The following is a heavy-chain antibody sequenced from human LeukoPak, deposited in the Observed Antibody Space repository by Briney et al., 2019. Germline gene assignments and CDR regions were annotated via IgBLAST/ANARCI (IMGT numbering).Heavy chain of an antibody. D-gene: IGHD1-26*01. Sequence: ASVKVSFKASGYTFTNYGISWVRQAPGQGLEWMGWISAYNGNTNYAQKLQGRVTMTTDTSTSTAYVELRSLRSDDTAVYYCARSSGSYYRLRGASDIWGQGTMVTVSS. CDR2: ISAYNGNT. CDR1: GYTFTNYG. V-gene: IGHV1-18*01. CDR3: ARSSGSYYRLRGASDI. J-gene: IGHJ3*02.